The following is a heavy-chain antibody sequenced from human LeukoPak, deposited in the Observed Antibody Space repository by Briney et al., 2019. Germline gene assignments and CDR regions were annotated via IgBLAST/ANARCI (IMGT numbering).Heavy chain of an antibody. Sequence: SETLSLTYTVSGGSISSSSYYWGWIRQPPGKGLEWIGSIYYSGSTYYNPSLKSRVTISVDTSKNQFSLKLSSVTAADTAVYYCAREMNGMDVWGQGTTVTVSS. CDR1: GGSISSSSYY. CDR2: IYYSGST. J-gene: IGHJ6*02. V-gene: IGHV4-39*07. CDR3: AREMNGMDV.